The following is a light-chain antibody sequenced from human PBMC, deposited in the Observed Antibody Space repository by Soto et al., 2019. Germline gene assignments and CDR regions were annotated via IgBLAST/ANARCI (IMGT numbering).Light chain of an antibody. Sequence: QLVLTQSPSASASLGASVKLTCTLSSGHSSYAIAWHQQQPDKGPRYFMKLNSDGSHSKGDGIPDRFSGSSSGSERYLTISSLQSEDEADYYCQTWGTGIRVFGGGTKLTVL. J-gene: IGLJ2*01. CDR1: SGHSSYA. CDR2: LNSDGSH. V-gene: IGLV4-69*02. CDR3: QTWGTGIRV.